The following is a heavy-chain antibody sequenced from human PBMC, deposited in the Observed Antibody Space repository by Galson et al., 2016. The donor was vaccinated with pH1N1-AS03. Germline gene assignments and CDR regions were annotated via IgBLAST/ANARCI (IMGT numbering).Heavy chain of an antibody. CDR2: IYYTGAT. D-gene: IGHD3-22*01. CDR1: GGSLSGHY. V-gene: IGHV4-59*11. J-gene: IGHJ5*02. Sequence: SETLSLTCTVSGGSLSGHYWSWFRQPPGKGPEWIGYIYYTGATNYGPSFKSRVSVSLSASEKQFSLRLNSVTAADTAGYFCAREQYDFDKSGDYYDHWGQGALVTVSA. CDR3: AREQYDFDKSGDYYDH.